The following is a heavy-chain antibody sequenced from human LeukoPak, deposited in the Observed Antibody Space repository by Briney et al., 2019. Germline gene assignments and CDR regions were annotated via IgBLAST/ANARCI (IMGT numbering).Heavy chain of an antibody. CDR2: MNHEGSET. D-gene: IGHD2-15*01. V-gene: IGHV3-7*01. Sequence: PGGSLGLSCAVSGFDFSGYWMTWVRQAPGKGLEWVATMNHEGSETYYLHSVKGRFTISRDNAENSLYLQMNSLRAEDTAVYYCARDKDNAFDIWGQGTMVTVSS. CDR3: ARDKDNAFDI. CDR1: GFDFSGYW. J-gene: IGHJ3*02.